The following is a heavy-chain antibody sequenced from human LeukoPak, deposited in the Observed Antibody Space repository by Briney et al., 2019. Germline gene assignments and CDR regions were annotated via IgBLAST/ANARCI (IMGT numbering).Heavy chain of an antibody. V-gene: IGHV4-59*01. CDR2: IYYSGST. CDR3: AREALYCSGGSCHYYYYMDV. Sequence: SETLSLTCAVYGGSFSGYYWSWIRQPPGKGLEWIAYIYYSGSTNYNPSLKSRVTISVDTSKNQFSLKLSSVTAADTAVYYCAREALYCSGGSCHYYYYMDVWGKGTTVTVSS. J-gene: IGHJ6*03. D-gene: IGHD2-15*01. CDR1: GGSFSGYY.